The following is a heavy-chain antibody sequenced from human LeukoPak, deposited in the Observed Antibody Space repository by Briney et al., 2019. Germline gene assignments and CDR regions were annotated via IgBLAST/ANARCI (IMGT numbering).Heavy chain of an antibody. Sequence: SETLSLTCIVSGGSISSRPYYWGWIRQPPGKGLEWLGSFDYSGSTYYKPSLKSRVTISVDTSKNQFSLKLSSVTAADTAVYYCASGLSLVAFDIWGQGTMVTVSS. D-gene: IGHD2-8*02. CDR2: FDYSGST. CDR3: ASGLSLVAFDI. J-gene: IGHJ3*02. V-gene: IGHV4-39*01. CDR1: GGSISSRPYY.